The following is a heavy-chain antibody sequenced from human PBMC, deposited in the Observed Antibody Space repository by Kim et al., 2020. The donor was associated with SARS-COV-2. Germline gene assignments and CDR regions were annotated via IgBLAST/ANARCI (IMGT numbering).Heavy chain of an antibody. V-gene: IGHV2-5*02. CDR3: AHRRPALVAAIPDAFDI. D-gene: IGHD5-12*01. J-gene: IGHJ3*02. Sequence: SGPTLVNPTQNLTLTCTFSGFSLSTSGVGVGWIRQPPGKALEWLALIYWDDDKRYSPSLKSRLTITKDTSKNQVVLTMTNMDPVDTATYYCAHRRPALVAAIPDAFDIWGQGTMVTVSS. CDR2: IYWDDDK. CDR1: GFSLSTSGVG.